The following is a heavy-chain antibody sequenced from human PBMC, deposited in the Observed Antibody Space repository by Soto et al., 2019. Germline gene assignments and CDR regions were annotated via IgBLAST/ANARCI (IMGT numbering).Heavy chain of an antibody. Sequence: GGSLRLSCAASGFTFSSYGMHWVRQAPGKGLEWVAVISYDGSNKYYADSVKGRFTISRDNSKNTLYLQMNSLRAEDTAVYYCAKAPPDDYVRLDYWGQGALVTVSS. CDR1: GFTFSSYG. J-gene: IGHJ4*02. CDR3: AKAPPDDYVRLDY. V-gene: IGHV3-30*18. CDR2: ISYDGSNK. D-gene: IGHD4-17*01.